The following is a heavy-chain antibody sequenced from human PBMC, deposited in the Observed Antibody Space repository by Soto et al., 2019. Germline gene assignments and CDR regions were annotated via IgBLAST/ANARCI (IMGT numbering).Heavy chain of an antibody. V-gene: IGHV3-48*04. CDR3: ARDRDWAFDY. Sequence: GGSLRLSCVASGFTFCSYSMVWVRQAPGKGLEWISYIFVSSTTIYYADSVKGRFTVSRDNAQNSLFLLMNSLRVEDTAVYYCARDRDWAFDYWGRGTLVTAPQ. CDR2: IFVSSTTI. D-gene: IGHD3-9*01. J-gene: IGHJ4*02. CDR1: GFTFCSYS.